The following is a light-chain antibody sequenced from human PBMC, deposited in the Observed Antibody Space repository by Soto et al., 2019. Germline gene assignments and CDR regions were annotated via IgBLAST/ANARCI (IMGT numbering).Light chain of an antibody. Sequence: EIVMTQSPATLSVSPGERATLSCRASQSVSYKIAWYQKRPGQAPRLLIYDASTRATGIPARFSGSGSGTEFTFTITSLESEDFAVYYCQQYSIWPPWTFGQGTKVEIK. CDR1: QSVSYK. V-gene: IGKV3-15*01. CDR3: QQYSIWPPWT. CDR2: DAS. J-gene: IGKJ1*01.